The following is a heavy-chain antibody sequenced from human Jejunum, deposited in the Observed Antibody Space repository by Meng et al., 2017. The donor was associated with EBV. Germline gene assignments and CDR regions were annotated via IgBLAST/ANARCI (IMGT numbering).Heavy chain of an antibody. CDR3: ARDYSDSSRQGY. J-gene: IGHJ4*02. Sequence: VLLAQSGAGVKQRGASVRVSCKASGYTFTGYFIHWVRQAPGQGLEWMGRINPNSGGTSYTQKFQGRVTMTRDTSITTAYMELSRLGSDDTAVYYCARDYSDSSRQGYWGQGTLVTVSS. CDR2: INPNSGGT. D-gene: IGHD3-22*01. V-gene: IGHV1-2*06. CDR1: GYTFTGYF.